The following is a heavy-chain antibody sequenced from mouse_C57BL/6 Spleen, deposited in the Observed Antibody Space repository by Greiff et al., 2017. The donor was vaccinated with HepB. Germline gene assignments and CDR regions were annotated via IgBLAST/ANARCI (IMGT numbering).Heavy chain of an antibody. CDR2: IDPENGDT. CDR3: TKARIPGAMDY. Sequence: VQLQQSGAELVRPGASVKLSCTASGFNIKDDYMHWVKQRPEQGLERIGWIDPENGDTEYASKFQGKATITADTYANTAYLQLSSLTSEDTAVYYCTKARIPGAMDYWGQGTSVTDSS. V-gene: IGHV14-4*01. J-gene: IGHJ4*01. CDR1: GFNIKDDY.